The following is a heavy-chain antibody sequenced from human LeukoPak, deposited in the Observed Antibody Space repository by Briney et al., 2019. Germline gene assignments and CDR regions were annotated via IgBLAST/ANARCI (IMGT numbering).Heavy chain of an antibody. D-gene: IGHD3-22*01. CDR2: IYWDDDK. J-gene: IGHJ3*02. CDR1: GFSLSTSGVG. V-gene: IGHV2-5*02. CDR3: AHSSLITMIVVAKTRYDAFDI. Sequence: ASGPTLVNPTQTLTLTCTFSGFSLSTSGVGVGWIRQPPGKALEWLALIYWDDDKRYSPSLKSRLTITKDTSKNQVVLTMTNMDPVDTATYYCAHSSLITMIVVAKTRYDAFDIWGQGTMVTVSS.